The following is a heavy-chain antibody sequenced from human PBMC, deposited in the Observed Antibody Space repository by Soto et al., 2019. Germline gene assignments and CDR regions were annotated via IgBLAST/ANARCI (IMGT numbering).Heavy chain of an antibody. D-gene: IGHD6-6*01. Sequence: SGGSLRLSCAASGFTFSSYAMHWVRQAPGKGLEWVAVISYDGSNKYYADSVKGRFTISRDNSKNTLYLQMNSLRAEDTAVYYCAREFKGSQIAARPPFDYWGQGTLVTVSS. J-gene: IGHJ4*02. CDR2: ISYDGSNK. V-gene: IGHV3-30-3*01. CDR3: AREFKGSQIAARPPFDY. CDR1: GFTFSSYA.